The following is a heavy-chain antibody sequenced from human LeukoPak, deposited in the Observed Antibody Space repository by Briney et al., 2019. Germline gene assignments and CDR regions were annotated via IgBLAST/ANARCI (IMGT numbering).Heavy chain of an antibody. CDR1: GFSFFGYC. J-gene: IGHJ4*02. V-gene: IGHV3-20*04. D-gene: IGHD6-19*01. CDR2: INWNGGST. CDR3: ARANSQWLVPEGFDY. Sequence: GGAPCLSCAASGFSFFGYCMSWVRPAPRGGLGWGCGINWNGGSTGYADSVKGRFTISRDNAKNSLYLQMNSLRADDTAVYYCARANSQWLVPEGFDYWGQGTLVTVSS.